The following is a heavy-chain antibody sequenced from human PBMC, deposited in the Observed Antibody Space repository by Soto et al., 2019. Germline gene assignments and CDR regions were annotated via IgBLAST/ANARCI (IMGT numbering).Heavy chain of an antibody. D-gene: IGHD3-10*02. V-gene: IGHV3-11*01. CDR1: GFTFRDYY. Sequence: QVQLVESGGGLVKPGRSLRLACAVSGFTFRDYYMTWIRQAPGKGLEWVSDISSTSGTISYADSVKGRFTLSRDNAKNSLYLQMISLRTEDTAVYYCDRAMSRGKTAFDHWGQGALVNVSA. J-gene: IGHJ4*02. CDR3: DRAMSRGKTAFDH. CDR2: ISSTSGTI.